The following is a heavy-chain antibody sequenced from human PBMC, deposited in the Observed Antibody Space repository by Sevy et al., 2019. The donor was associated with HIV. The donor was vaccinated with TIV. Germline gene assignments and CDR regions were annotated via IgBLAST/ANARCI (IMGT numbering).Heavy chain of an antibody. CDR1: GFTVSSNY. J-gene: IGHJ3*02. Sequence: GGSLRLSCVASGFTVSSNYMSWVRQAPGKGLEWVSVIYSGGSTYYADSVKGRFTISIDNSKNTLYLQMNSLRAEDTAVYYCARKRYYYDSSGYFDAFDIWGQGTMVTVSS. CDR3: ARKRYYYDSSGYFDAFDI. V-gene: IGHV3-53*01. CDR2: IYSGGST. D-gene: IGHD3-22*01.